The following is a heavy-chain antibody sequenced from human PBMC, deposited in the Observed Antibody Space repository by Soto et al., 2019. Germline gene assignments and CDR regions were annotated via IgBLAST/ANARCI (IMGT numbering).Heavy chain of an antibody. J-gene: IGHJ4*02. CDR3: AKDWNYDGSGSYYY. V-gene: IGHV3-23*01. D-gene: IGHD3-10*01. Sequence: EVQLLESGGGLVQPGGSLRLSCAASGFTFSSYAMSWVRQAPGKGLEWVSAISGSGGSTYYADSVKGRYTISRDNSKNTLYLQMNSLRAEDTAVYYCAKDWNYDGSGSYYYWGQGTLVTVSA. CDR1: GFTFSSYA. CDR2: ISGSGGST.